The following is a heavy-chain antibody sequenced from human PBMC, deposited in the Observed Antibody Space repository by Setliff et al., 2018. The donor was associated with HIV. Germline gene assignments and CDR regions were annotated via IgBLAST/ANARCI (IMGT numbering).Heavy chain of an antibody. Sequence: SETLSLTCTVSGGSISHYYWSWIRQPPGKGLEWIGYIYYNGNTDYNPSLKSRVTISVDTSKNHFSLILSSVTAADTAVYYCAREIYGGNSRPFDYWGQGTLVTVSS. CDR2: IYYNGNT. CDR1: GGSISHYY. D-gene: IGHD4-17*01. CDR3: AREIYGGNSRPFDY. J-gene: IGHJ4*02. V-gene: IGHV4-59*01.